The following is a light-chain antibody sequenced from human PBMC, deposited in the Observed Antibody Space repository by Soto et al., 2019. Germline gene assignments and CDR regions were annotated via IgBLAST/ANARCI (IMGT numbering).Light chain of an antibody. Sequence: QSVLTQPPSASGTPGQRVTISCSGSSSNIGSNAVNWYQQFPGTAPKLLFFRDSQRPSGVPDRFSGSKSGTSASLAISGLQSEDEADYYCQSYDRSLSGFWVFGGGTKLTVL. CDR3: QSYDRSLSGFWV. J-gene: IGLJ3*02. V-gene: IGLV1-44*01. CDR1: SSNIGSNA. CDR2: RDS.